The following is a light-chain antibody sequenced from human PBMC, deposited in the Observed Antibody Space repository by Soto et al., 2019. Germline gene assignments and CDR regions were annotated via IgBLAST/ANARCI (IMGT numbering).Light chain of an antibody. CDR1: SSNIGSNY. Sequence: QSVLTQPPSASGTPGQRVTISCSGSSSNIGSNYVFWYQQLPGTAPKPLIYRNNQRPSGVPDRCSGSKSGTSASLAISGLRAADEADYYCAAWDDSLSGPVFGGGTKVTVL. CDR3: AAWDDSLSGPV. J-gene: IGLJ2*01. CDR2: RNN. V-gene: IGLV1-47*01.